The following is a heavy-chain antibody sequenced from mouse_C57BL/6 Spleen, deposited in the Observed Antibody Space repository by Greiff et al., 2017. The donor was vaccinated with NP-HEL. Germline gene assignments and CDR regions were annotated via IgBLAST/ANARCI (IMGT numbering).Heavy chain of an antibody. CDR3: ARTYDDYDEEPDNAKWD. J-gene: IGHJ4*01. CDR1: GYAFSSYW. V-gene: IGHV1-80*01. CDR2: IYPGDGDT. Sequence: QVQLKESGAELVKPGASVKISCKASGYAFSSYWMNWVKQRPGKGLEWIGQIYPGDGDTNYNGKFKGKFTLTADKASSTAYMQLSSLTSEDTAVFYCARTYDDYDEEPDNAKWDWGQGTSVT. D-gene: IGHD2-4*01.